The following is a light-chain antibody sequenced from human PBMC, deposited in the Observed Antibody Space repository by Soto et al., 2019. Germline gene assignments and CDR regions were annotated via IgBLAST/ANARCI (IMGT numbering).Light chain of an antibody. Sequence: DIQMTQSPSTLSASVGDRVTITCRASESISSWLAWYQQKPGKAPKLLIYKASRLQSGVPSRFSGSGSGTEVTLTISSLQPDAFAIDYCQQYNSYSLTFGGGTKVEIK. J-gene: IGKJ4*01. CDR3: QQYNSYSLT. V-gene: IGKV1-5*03. CDR1: ESISSW. CDR2: KAS.